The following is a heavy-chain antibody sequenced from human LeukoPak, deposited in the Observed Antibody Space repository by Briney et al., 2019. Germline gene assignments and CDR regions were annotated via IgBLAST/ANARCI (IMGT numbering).Heavy chain of an antibody. J-gene: IGHJ4*02. CDR1: GFTFSSYA. CDR3: ANQYYYGSGSPKRRYYFDY. V-gene: IGHV3-23*01. D-gene: IGHD3-10*01. Sequence: PGGSLRLSCAASGFTFSSYAMSWVRQAPGKGLEWVSAISGSGGSTYYADPVKGRFTISRDNSKNTLYLQMNSLRAEDTAVYYCANQYYYGSGSPKRRYYFDYWGQGTLVTVSS. CDR2: ISGSGGST.